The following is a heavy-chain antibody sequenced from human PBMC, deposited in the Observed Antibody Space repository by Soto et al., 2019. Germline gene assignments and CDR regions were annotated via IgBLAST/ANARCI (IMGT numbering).Heavy chain of an antibody. J-gene: IGHJ5*02. CDR2: INPSGGST. CDR1: GYTFTSYY. Sequence: ASVKVSCKASGYTFTSYYMHWVRQAPGQGLEWMGIINPSGGSTSYAQKFQGRVTMTRDTSTSTVYMELSSLRSEDTAVYYCARKDYDILTGINWFDPWGQGTLVT. D-gene: IGHD3-9*01. CDR3: ARKDYDILTGINWFDP. V-gene: IGHV1-46*01.